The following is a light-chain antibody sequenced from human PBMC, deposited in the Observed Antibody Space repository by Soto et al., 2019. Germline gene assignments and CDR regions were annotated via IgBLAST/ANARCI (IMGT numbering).Light chain of an antibody. CDR1: SSNIGAGYD. CDR2: ADN. Sequence: QAVVTQTPSVSGAPGQKITMSCTGSSSNIGAGYDVHWYQQVPGAAPRLLIYADNNRPSGVPDRFSASKSDTSASLAITGLQGEDEANYYCQSYDTSLSGVIFGAGTKLTVL. J-gene: IGLJ2*01. CDR3: QSYDTSLSGVI. V-gene: IGLV1-40*01.